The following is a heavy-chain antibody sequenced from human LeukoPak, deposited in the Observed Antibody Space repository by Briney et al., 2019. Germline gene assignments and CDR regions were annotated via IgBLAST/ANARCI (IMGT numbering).Heavy chain of an antibody. D-gene: IGHD6-13*01. CDR1: GFTVSSNY. V-gene: IGHV3-66*01. CDR3: ARIIKYSSSWYAVGWFDP. CDR2: IYSGGST. J-gene: IGHJ5*02. Sequence: GGSLRLSCAASGFTVSSNYMSWVRQAPGKGLEWVSVIYSGGSTYYADSVKGRFTISRDNSKNTLYLHMNSLRAEDTAVYYCARIIKYSSSWYAVGWFDPWGQGTLVTVSS.